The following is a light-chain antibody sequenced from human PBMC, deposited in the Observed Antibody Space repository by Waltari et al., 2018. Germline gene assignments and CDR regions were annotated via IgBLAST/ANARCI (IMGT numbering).Light chain of an antibody. J-gene: IGLJ3*02. CDR3: CSYAGSYTWV. Sequence: QSALTQPRSVSGSPGQSVPISCTGTSRDVGGYKYVSWFQQHAGKAPRLMIYDVSERPSGVPDRFSGSKSGNTASLTSSGLQAEDEADYYCCSYAGSYTWVFGGGTKLTVL. CDR1: SRDVGGYKY. V-gene: IGLV2-11*01. CDR2: DVS.